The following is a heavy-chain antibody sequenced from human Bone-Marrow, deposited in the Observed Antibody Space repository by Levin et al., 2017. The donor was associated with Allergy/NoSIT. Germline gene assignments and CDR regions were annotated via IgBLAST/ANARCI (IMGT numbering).Heavy chain of an antibody. D-gene: IGHD2-2*01. CDR2: IYWDDDK. CDR3: AHRRGDIVVVPAAIPWFDP. Sequence: KRSGPTLVKPTQTLTLTCTFSGFSLSTSGVGVGWIRQPPGKALEWLALIYWDDDKRYSPSLKSRLTITKDTSKNQVVLTMTNMDPVDTATYYCAHRRGDIVVVPAAIPWFDPWGQGTLVTVSS. J-gene: IGHJ5*02. V-gene: IGHV2-5*02. CDR1: GFSLSTSGVG.